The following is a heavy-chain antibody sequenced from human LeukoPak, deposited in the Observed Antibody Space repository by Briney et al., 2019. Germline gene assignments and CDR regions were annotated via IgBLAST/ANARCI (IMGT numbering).Heavy chain of an antibody. V-gene: IGHV3-33*05. CDR1: GFIFSHYG. CDR2: IQNDASTE. D-gene: IGHD2-21*01. CDR3: ARELSQIVWGGLDY. J-gene: IGHJ4*02. Sequence: GSLRLSCAASGFIFSHYGMHWVRQAPGKGLEWVAVIQNDASTENFADSVKGRFTISRDNSKNTVFLQMNSLRVEDTAVYYCARELSQIVWGGLDYGGQGTLVSVSS.